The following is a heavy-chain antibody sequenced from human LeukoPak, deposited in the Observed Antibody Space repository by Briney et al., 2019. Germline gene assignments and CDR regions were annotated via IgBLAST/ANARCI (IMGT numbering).Heavy chain of an antibody. CDR3: AKDRPSYYGSEGHYYRRDGDY. CDR1: GFTFSSYA. J-gene: IGHJ4*02. D-gene: IGHD3-10*01. V-gene: IGHV3-23*01. CDR2: ISGSGGST. Sequence: PGGSLRLSCAASGFTFSSYAMSWVRQAPGKGLEWVSAISGSGGSTYYADSVRGRFTISRDNFNNILYLIMSSLRAEDTAIYYCAKDRPSYYGSEGHYYRRDGDYWGQGTLVTVSS.